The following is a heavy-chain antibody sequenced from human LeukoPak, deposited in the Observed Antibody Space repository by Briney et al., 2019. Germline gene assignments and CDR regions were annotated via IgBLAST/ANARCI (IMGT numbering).Heavy chain of an antibody. CDR1: GGSFSPYY. CDR3: ARGGFYCGGDCYVDY. V-gene: IGHV4-34*01. CDR2: INNSGST. J-gene: IGHJ4*02. D-gene: IGHD2-21*02. Sequence: SETLSLTCAVYGGSFSPYYWSWIRQPPGKGLEWIGEINNSGSTNYNPSLKSRVTISVDTSKNQFSLRLSSVTAADTAVYYCARGGFYCGGDCYVDYWGQGTLVTVSS.